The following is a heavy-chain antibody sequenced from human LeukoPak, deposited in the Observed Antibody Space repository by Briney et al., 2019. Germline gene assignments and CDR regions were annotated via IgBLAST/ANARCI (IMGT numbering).Heavy chain of an antibody. D-gene: IGHD6-13*01. CDR3: ASRPWYSSSWAYYYYYYYTDV. V-gene: IGHV4-34*01. J-gene: IGHJ6*03. Sequence: PSETLSLTCAVYGGSFSGYYWSWIRQPPGKGLEWIGEINHSGSTNYNPSLKSRVTISVDTSKNQFSLKLSSVTAADTAVYYCASRPWYSSSWAYYYYYYYTDVWGKGTTVTVSS. CDR2: INHSGST. CDR1: GGSFSGYY.